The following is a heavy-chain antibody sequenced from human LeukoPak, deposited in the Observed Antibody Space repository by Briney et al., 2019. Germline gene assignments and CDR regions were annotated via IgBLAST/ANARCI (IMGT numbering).Heavy chain of an antibody. J-gene: IGHJ5*02. Sequence: SETLSLTYTVSGGSISSGGYYWSWIRQHPGKGLEWIGYIYYSGSTYYNPSLKSRVTISVDTSKNQFSLKLSSVTAADTAVYYCARDSGSIAAAGRWFDPWGQGTLVTVSS. CDR2: IYYSGST. D-gene: IGHD6-13*01. CDR3: ARDSGSIAAAGRWFDP. V-gene: IGHV4-31*03. CDR1: GGSISSGGYY.